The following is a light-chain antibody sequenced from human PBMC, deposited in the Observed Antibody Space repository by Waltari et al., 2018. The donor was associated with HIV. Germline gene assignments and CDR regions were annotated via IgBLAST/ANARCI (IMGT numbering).Light chain of an antibody. Sequence: QSVLTQPPSVSGAPGQRVTISCTGSSSNIGAGYDVHWYQQFPGKAPKLLIYGNSNRPSGVPDRFSGSKSGTSASLAITGLQAEDEADYYCQSYDSSLSVVFGGGTKLTVL. CDR3: QSYDSSLSVV. V-gene: IGLV1-40*01. CDR1: SSNIGAGYD. J-gene: IGLJ2*01. CDR2: GNS.